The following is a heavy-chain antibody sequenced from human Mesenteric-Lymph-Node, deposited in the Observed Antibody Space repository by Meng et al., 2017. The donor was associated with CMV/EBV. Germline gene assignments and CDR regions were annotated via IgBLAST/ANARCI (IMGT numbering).Heavy chain of an antibody. V-gene: IGHV1-46*01. CDR1: GFTFSSYY. J-gene: IGHJ4*02. CDR2: INPSVDGA. Sequence: ASVKVSCKTSGFTFSSYYMDWVRQAPGQGLEWMAMINPSVDGAKYAQKFQGRVTMTRDTSTSTLYMELSSLGSEDTAVYYCARDVSDSSGWYYFDYWGQGTLVTVSS. CDR3: ARDVSDSSGWYYFDY. D-gene: IGHD6-19*01.